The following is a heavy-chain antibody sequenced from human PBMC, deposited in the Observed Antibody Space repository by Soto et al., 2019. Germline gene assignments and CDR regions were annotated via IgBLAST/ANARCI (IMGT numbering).Heavy chain of an antibody. J-gene: IGHJ6*02. D-gene: IGHD5-12*01. CDR3: ARSTYDIVATTGPRYYYYGMDV. CDR2: IYYSGST. CDR1: GGSISSSSYY. Sequence: PSETLSVTCTVSGGSISSSSYYWGWIRQPPGKGLEWIGSIYYSGSTYYNPSLKSRVTISVDTSKNQFSLKLSSVTAADTAVYYCARSTYDIVATTGPRYYYYGMDVWGQGTTVTVSS. V-gene: IGHV4-39*01.